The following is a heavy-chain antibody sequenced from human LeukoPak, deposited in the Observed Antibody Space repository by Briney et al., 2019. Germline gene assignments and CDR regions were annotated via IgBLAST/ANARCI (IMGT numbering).Heavy chain of an antibody. CDR3: ASGPTILKYYFDY. J-gene: IGHJ4*02. CDR2: IYNSGST. D-gene: IGHD5-24*01. CDR1: GASVSSGSYY. Sequence: ETLSLTCTVSGASVSSGSYYWCWIRQPPGKGLEWIAYIYNSGSTNYSPSLKSRVTISVDTSKNQFSLRLSSVTAADTAVYYCASGPTILKYYFDYWGQGILVTVSS. V-gene: IGHV4-61*01.